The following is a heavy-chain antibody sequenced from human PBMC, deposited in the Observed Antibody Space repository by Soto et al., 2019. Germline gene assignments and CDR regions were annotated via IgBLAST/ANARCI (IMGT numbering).Heavy chain of an antibody. J-gene: IGHJ6*02. CDR1: GGSFSGYY. D-gene: IGHD3-22*01. CDR2: INHSGST. V-gene: IGHV4-34*01. Sequence: SETLSLTCAVYGGSFSGYYWTWIRQPPGTGLEWIGEINHSGSTNYNPSLKSRVTISVDTSKNQFPLKLTSVTAADTAVYYCARHAYSPMRYYYDSSGNYGMDVWGQGTTVTVSS. CDR3: ARHAYSPMRYYYDSSGNYGMDV.